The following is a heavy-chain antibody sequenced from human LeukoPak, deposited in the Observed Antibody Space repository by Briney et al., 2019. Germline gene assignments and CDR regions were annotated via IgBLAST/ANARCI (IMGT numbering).Heavy chain of an antibody. CDR2: IYYTGHT. V-gene: IGHV4-30-4*01. CDR3: ARAVVATVFDY. Sequence: SETLSLTCTLSGGSISSGASYWSWIRQPPGTGLEWIGYIYYTGHTNYNPSLKSRVTISADTSKNQFSLKLSSVTAADTAVYYCARAVVATVFDYWGQGTLVTVSS. J-gene: IGHJ4*02. D-gene: IGHD5-12*01. CDR1: GGSISSGASY.